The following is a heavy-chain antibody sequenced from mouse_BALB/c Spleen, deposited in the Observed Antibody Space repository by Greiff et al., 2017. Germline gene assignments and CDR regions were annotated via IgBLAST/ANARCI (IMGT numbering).Heavy chain of an antibody. D-gene: IGHD2-4*01. CDR1: GYTFTSYW. V-gene: IGHV1-7*01. CDR2: INPSTGYT. CDR3: ARRDYDGYAMDY. Sequence: VQLQQSGAELAKPGASVKMSCKASGYTFTSYWMHWVKQRPGQGLEWIGYINPSTGYTEYNQKFKDKATLTADKSSSTAYMQLSSLTSEDSAVYYCARRDYDGYAMDYWGQGTSVTVSS. J-gene: IGHJ4*01.